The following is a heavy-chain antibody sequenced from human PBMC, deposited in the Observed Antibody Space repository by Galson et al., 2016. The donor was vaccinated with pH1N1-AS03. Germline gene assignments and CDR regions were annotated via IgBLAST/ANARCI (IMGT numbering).Heavy chain of an antibody. CDR2: ISGTGGSP. CDR3: ATNALKWRVDY. J-gene: IGHJ4*02. V-gene: IGHV3-23*01. CDR1: GFTFSDYA. Sequence: SLRLSCAASGFTFSDYAMGWVRQAPGKGLEWPAEISGTGGSPCYAVSVQGRVTISRDNSKNTVYLQMTRLRAEDTAVYYCATNALKWRVDYWGQGTLVTVSS. D-gene: IGHD1-1*01.